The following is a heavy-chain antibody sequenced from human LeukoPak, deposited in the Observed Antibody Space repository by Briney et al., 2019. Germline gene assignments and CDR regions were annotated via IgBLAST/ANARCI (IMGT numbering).Heavy chain of an antibody. CDR1: GYTFTSYD. CDR3: ARGTPLYYDFWSGYYTGFDY. D-gene: IGHD3-3*01. J-gene: IGHJ4*02. Sequence: ASVKVSCKASGYTFTSYDINWVRQATGQGLEWMGWMNPNSGNTGYAQKFQGRVTMTRNTSISTAYMGLSSLRSEDTAVYYCARGTPLYYDFWSGYYTGFDYWGQGTLVTVSS. CDR2: MNPNSGNT. V-gene: IGHV1-8*01.